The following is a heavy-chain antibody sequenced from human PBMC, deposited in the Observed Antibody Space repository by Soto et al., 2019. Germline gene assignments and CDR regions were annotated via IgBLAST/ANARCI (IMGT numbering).Heavy chain of an antibody. CDR2: ISGSDGST. CDR3: AKDRERGLHYS. Sequence: GWYLRLSCAASGFTCGSYAMSWVRQAPGKGLEWVSSISGSDGSTYYAASVKGRFTISRDHSKNTLYLQMNSLRAKDTAVYYCAKDRERGLHYSCGQG. J-gene: IGHJ5*02. CDR1: GFTCGSYA. V-gene: IGHV3-23*01. D-gene: IGHD1-1*01.